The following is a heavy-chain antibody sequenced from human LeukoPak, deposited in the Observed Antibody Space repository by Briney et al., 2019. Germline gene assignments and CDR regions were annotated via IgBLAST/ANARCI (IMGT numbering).Heavy chain of an antibody. CDR1: RFTASSNY. CDR2: IYSAGST. D-gene: IGHD3-22*01. CDR3: ARDGFSSGYPYDAFDI. J-gene: IGHJ3*02. V-gene: IGHV3-53*01. Sequence: GGSLRLSCAASRFTASSNYMSWVRPAPRRGLEWVSVIYSAGSTYYTDSVKGGFTISRDNSKNTLYLQMNSLRAEDTAVYYCARDGFSSGYPYDAFDIWGQGTMVTVSS.